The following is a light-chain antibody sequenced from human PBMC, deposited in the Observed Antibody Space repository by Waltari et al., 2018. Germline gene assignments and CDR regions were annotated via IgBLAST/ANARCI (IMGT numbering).Light chain of an antibody. V-gene: IGKV1-12*01. J-gene: IGKJ3*01. CDR3: QQANTFPVT. Sequence: DIQMTQSPSAVSAFVGDRVIITCRASQGITSRLAWYQQKPGRAPKLLIYDASSFQSGVPSRFSGSGSETDFTLTINNLQPEDIATYFCQQANTFPVTFGPGTKVDIK. CDR1: QGITSR. CDR2: DAS.